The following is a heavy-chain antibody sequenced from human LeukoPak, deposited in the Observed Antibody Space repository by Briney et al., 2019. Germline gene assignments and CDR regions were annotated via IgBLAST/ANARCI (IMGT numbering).Heavy chain of an antibody. J-gene: IGHJ4*02. D-gene: IGHD4-17*01. CDR1: GFTFSSYW. CDR3: ARESYGDYFFDY. Sequence: PGGSLRLSCAASGFTFSSYWMNWVRQAPGRGLEWVAIISYDGSNINYADSAKGRFTISRDNSKSTLYLQMNSLETEDTAVYYCARESYGDYFFDYWGQGTLVTVSS. V-gene: IGHV3-30-3*01. CDR2: ISYDGSNI.